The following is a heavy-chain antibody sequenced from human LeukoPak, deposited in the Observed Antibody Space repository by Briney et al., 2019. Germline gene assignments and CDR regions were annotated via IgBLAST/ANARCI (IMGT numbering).Heavy chain of an antibody. Sequence: ASVKVSCKASGYIFTGYYLHWVRQAPGQGVEWMGWINPDSVDTNFAHKFQGRGSSTRDTSISTAYMELSRLSSDDTDYYYCARVQYYNILTGSFHSWGQGTLVTVSS. V-gene: IGHV1-2*01. CDR2: INPDSVDT. CDR1: GYIFTGYY. J-gene: IGHJ4*02. D-gene: IGHD3-9*01. CDR3: ARVQYYNILTGSFHS.